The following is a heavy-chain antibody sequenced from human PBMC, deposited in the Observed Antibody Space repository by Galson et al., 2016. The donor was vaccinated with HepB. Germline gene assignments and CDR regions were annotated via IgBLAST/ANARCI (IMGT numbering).Heavy chain of an antibody. CDR2: ISYDGTNK. Sequence: SLRLSCAASGFTFSSFGMHWVRQAPGKGLEWVALISYDGTNKYYSDSVKGRFTISRDNSKNTLYLDMNNLRAGDTAVYYCGKHGGFDYWGQGALVTVSS. J-gene: IGHJ4*02. D-gene: IGHD3-16*01. CDR3: GKHGGFDY. CDR1: GFTFSSFG. V-gene: IGHV3-30*18.